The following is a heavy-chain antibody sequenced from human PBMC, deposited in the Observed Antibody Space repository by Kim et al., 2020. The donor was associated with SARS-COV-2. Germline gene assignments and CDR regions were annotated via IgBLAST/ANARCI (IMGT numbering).Heavy chain of an antibody. Sequence: YLKSQVPISVDTSKHQFSLKLTSVTAADTAVYYCARVHYYDSARMFYFDYWGQGTLVTVSS. D-gene: IGHD3-10*01. CDR3: ARVHYYDSARMFYFDY. J-gene: IGHJ4*02. V-gene: IGHV4-61*02.